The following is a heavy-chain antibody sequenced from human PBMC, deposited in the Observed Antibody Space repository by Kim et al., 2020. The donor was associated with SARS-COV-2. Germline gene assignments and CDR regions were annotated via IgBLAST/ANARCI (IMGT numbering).Heavy chain of an antibody. D-gene: IGHD5-12*01. V-gene: IGHV4-59*01. J-gene: IGHJ4*02. Sequence: SETLSLTCTVSGGSINNYWWSWIRQPPGKGLEWIENVYSRGSTNYNPSLKSRLTVSVDKSKNQFSLRLTSVTAADTAMYFCARAVPYSGYDHWGQGIQVTVSS. CDR2: VYSRGST. CDR1: GGSINNYW. CDR3: ARAVPYSGYDH.